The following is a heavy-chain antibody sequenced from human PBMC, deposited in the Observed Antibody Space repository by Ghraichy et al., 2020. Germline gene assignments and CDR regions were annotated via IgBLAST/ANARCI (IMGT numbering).Heavy chain of an antibody. D-gene: IGHD2-2*01. CDR3: ARGELLGYCSRSSCHNWFDH. CDR1: GFIFSTYS. CDR2: ISSSSSYI. J-gene: IGHJ5*02. Sequence: GGSLRLSCAASGFIFSTYSMNWVRQAPGQGLEWVSSISSSSSYIYYADSVKGRFTISRDNAKNSLYLQMNSLRAEDTAVYYCARGELLGYCSRSSCHNWFDHWGQGTLVTVSS. V-gene: IGHV3-21*01.